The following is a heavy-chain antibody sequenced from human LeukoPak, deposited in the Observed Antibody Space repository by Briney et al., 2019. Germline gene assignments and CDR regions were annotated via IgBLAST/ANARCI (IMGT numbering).Heavy chain of an antibody. D-gene: IGHD1-26*01. V-gene: IGHV1-2*02. CDR1: GFTFTGHY. Sequence: ASVKVSCKASGFTFTGHYMHWMRQAPGQGLEWMGWINPNSGGTNYAQKFQGRVTISADKSISTAYLQWSSLKASDTAMYYCASVVGATAYDAFDIWGQGTMVTVSS. CDR3: ASVVGATAYDAFDI. CDR2: INPNSGGT. J-gene: IGHJ3*02.